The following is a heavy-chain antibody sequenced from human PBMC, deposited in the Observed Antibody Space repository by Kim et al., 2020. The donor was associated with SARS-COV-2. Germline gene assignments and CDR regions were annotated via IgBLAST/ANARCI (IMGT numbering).Heavy chain of an antibody. J-gene: IGHJ5*02. D-gene: IGHD6-19*01. CDR3: ARDSSYSSGWPAFDP. Sequence: ESVKGRFTLSRDNAKTSLDLQMNSLRAEDTAVYYCARDSSYSSGWPAFDPWGQGTLVTVSS. V-gene: IGHV3-11*06.